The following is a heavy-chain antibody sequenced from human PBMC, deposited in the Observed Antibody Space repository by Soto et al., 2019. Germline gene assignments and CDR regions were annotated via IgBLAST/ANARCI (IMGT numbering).Heavy chain of an antibody. CDR3: AKMPTEYYYYYYMDV. CDR2: ISGSGGST. CDR1: GFTFSSYA. J-gene: IGHJ6*03. V-gene: IGHV3-23*01. D-gene: IGHD2-2*01. Sequence: GGSLRLSCAASGFTFSSYAMSLVRQAPGKGLEWVSAISGSGGSTYYADSVKGRFTISRDNSKNTLYLQMNSLRAEDTAVYYCAKMPTEYYYYYYMDVWGKGTTVTVSS.